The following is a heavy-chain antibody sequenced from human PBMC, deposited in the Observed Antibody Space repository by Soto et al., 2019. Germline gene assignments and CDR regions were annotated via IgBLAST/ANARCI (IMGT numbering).Heavy chain of an antibody. V-gene: IGHV4-30-4*01. Sequence: SETLSLTCTVSGGSITSDYSCWSWIRQPPGEGLEWIGHIFDSGTTYTNPSLRSQVAISLDTSKNHFSLTLSSVTAADTAVYYCARTWGSTNDYWGRGTLVTVSS. CDR3: ARTWGSTNDY. CDR2: IFDSGTT. CDR1: GGSITSDYSC. D-gene: IGHD3-16*01. J-gene: IGHJ4*02.